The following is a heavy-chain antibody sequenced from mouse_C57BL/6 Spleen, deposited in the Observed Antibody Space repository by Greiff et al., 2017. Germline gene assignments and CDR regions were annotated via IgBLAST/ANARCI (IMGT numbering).Heavy chain of an antibody. J-gene: IGHJ4*01. CDR1: GYTFTSYW. V-gene: IGHV1-64*01. CDR2: IHPNSGST. CDR3: ARRTTGVAKDAMDY. Sequence: QVQLQQPGAELVKPGASVKLSCKASGYTFTSYWMHWVKQRPGQGLEWIGMIHPNSGSTNYNEKFKSKATLTVDKSSSTAYMQLSSLTSEDSAVYYCARRTTGVAKDAMDYWGQGTSVTVSS. D-gene: IGHD1-1*01.